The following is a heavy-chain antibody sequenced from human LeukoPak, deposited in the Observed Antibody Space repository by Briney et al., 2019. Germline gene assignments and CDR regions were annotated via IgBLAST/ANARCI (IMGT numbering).Heavy chain of an antibody. D-gene: IGHD1-26*01. CDR3: ARDYSGQWEQLTGWWIDP. Sequence: ASVKISCKPSGYTFGTHWMLWVRQAPGQGLEWMAIINPSGDFRSYAQKFQGRVTVTRDMSTRTVYMELSDLRPEDTALYYCARDYSGQWEQLTGWWIDPWGQGTLVTVSS. V-gene: IGHV1-46*01. CDR2: INPSGDFR. CDR1: GYTFGTHW. J-gene: IGHJ5*02.